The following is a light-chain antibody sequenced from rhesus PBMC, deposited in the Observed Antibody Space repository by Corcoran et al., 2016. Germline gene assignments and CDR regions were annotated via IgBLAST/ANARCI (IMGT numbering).Light chain of an antibody. CDR3: LHHKTYPLS. V-gene: IGKV1-28*02. Sequence: DIQMTQSPSSLSASVGDTVTITCRASQDIRRFVNWFPEKQGKVPKLMIYDGSSLQSGVPSRFSGSGSGTDFRLTIRILQPEDFATYYCLHHKTYPLSFGGGTRVEIQ. CDR2: DGS. CDR1: QDIRRF. J-gene: IGKJ4*01.